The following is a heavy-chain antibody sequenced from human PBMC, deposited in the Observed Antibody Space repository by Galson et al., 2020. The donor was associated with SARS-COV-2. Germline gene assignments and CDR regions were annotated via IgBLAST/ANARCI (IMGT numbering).Heavy chain of an antibody. CDR2: IYYSGST. Sequence: SETLSLTCTVSGGSISSYYWSCIRQPPGKGLEWIGYIYYSGSTNYNPSLKSRVTISVDTSKNQFSLKLSSVTAADTAVYYCPRGGASGWREYWFDPWCQVTLVTVSS. J-gene: IGHJ5*02. V-gene: IGHV4-59*01. D-gene: IGHD6-19*01. CDR3: PRGGASGWREYWFDP. CDR1: GGSISSYY.